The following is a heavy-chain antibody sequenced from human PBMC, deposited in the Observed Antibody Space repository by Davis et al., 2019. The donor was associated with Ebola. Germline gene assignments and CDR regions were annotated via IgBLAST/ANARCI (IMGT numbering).Heavy chain of an antibody. CDR3: AMRSIAARPMDY. CDR2: IYYSGST. D-gene: IGHD6-6*01. V-gene: IGHV4-59*12. CDR1: GGSFSGYY. J-gene: IGHJ4*02. Sequence: MPSETLSLTCAVYGGSFSGYYWSWIRQPPGKGLEWIGYIYYSGSTNYNPSLKSRVTISVDMSKNQFSLKLSSVTAADTAVYYCAMRSIAARPMDYWGQGTLVTVSS.